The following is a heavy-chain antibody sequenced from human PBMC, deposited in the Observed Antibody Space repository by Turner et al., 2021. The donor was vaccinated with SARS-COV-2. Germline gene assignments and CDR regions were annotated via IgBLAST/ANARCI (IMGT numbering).Heavy chain of an antibody. CDR2: ISGSVGTT. D-gene: IGHD3-22*01. V-gene: IGHV3-23*01. CDR1: GFTFSSYA. J-gene: IGHJ4*02. Sequence: EVQLLESGGGLVQPGGSLRLSCATSGFTFSSYAMSWVRQAPGKGLEVVSGISGSVGTTYYADSVKGRFTISRDNSKNTLFLQMNSLRAEDTAVYYCAKADRVMIVVVITLFDYWGQGTLVTVSS. CDR3: AKADRVMIVVVITLFDY.